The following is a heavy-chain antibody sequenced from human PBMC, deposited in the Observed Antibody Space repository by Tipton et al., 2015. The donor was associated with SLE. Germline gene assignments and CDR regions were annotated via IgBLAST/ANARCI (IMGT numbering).Heavy chain of an antibody. J-gene: IGHJ4*02. CDR1: GGSFSGYY. D-gene: IGHD2-2*01. CDR3: AREGGGPPASFDY. CDR2: INYSGST. Sequence: TLSLTCAVYGGSFSGYYWSWIRQSPGKGLEWIGEINYSGSTNYNPSLKSRVTISVDTSKNQFSLKLSSVTAADTAVYYCAREGGGPPASFDYWGQGTLVTVSS. V-gene: IGHV4-34*01.